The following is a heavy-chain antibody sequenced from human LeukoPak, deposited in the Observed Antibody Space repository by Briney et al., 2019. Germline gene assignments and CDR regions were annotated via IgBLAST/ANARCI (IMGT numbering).Heavy chain of an antibody. V-gene: IGHV4-4*09. J-gene: IGHJ4*02. CDR3: ARGGWELPYYFDY. CDR1: GGSISSYY. Sequence: SETLSLTCTVSGGSISSYYWSWIRQPPGKGLEWIGCIYTSGSTNYNPSLKSRVTISVDTSKNQFSLKLSSVTAADTAVYYCARGGWELPYYFDYWGQGTLVTVSS. D-gene: IGHD1-26*01. CDR2: IYTSGST.